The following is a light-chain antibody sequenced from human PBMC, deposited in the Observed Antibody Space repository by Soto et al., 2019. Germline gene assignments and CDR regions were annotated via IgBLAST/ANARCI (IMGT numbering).Light chain of an antibody. J-gene: IGLJ2*01. CDR3: SSYTSSGTPHVV. V-gene: IGLV2-14*01. Sequence: QSALTQPASVSGSPGQSITISCTGTSSDVGGYNYVSWYQQHPGKAPKLMIYDVSNRPSGVSNRFSGSKSGNTASLTISGLQAEEEADYYCSSYTSSGTPHVVFGGGTKLTVL. CDR1: SSDVGGYNY. CDR2: DVS.